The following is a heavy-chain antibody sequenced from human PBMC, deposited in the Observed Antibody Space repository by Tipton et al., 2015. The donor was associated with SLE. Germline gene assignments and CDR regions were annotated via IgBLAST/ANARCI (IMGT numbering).Heavy chain of an antibody. D-gene: IGHD6-13*01. CDR1: GGSFSGYY. V-gene: IGHV4-34*01. CDR2: IYYSGST. J-gene: IGHJ4*02. CDR3: ASGTAAATAY. Sequence: TLSLTCAVYGGSFSGYYWSWIRQPPGKGLEWIGYIYYSGSTYYNPSLKSRVTISVDTSKNQFSLKLSSVTAADTAVYYCASGTAAATAYWGQGTLVTVSS.